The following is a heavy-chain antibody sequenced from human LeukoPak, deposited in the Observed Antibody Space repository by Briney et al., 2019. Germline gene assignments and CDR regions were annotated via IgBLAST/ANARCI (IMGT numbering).Heavy chain of an antibody. J-gene: IGHJ5*02. CDR3: ATDGPSGSYDH. Sequence: SETLSLTCIVSGGSISSYYWSWIRQPAGKGLERIGRIYNSGSTNYNPSLKSRVTMSVDTSKNQFSLKLSSMTAADTAVYYCATDGPSGSYDHWGQGILVTVSS. CDR1: GGSISSYY. CDR2: IYNSGST. D-gene: IGHD1-26*01. V-gene: IGHV4-4*07.